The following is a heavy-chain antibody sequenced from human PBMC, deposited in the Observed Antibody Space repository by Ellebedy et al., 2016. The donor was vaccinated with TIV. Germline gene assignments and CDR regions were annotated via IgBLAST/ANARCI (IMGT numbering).Heavy chain of an antibody. Sequence: GESLKISCKGSGYSFTSYWISWVRQMPGKGLEWMGRIDPSDSYTNYSPSFQGHVTISADKSISTAYLQWSSLKASDTAMYYCARVPATAIPRYNWFDPWGQGTLVTVSS. J-gene: IGHJ5*02. V-gene: IGHV5-10-1*01. CDR1: GYSFTSYW. D-gene: IGHD2-21*02. CDR2: IDPSDSYT. CDR3: ARVPATAIPRYNWFDP.